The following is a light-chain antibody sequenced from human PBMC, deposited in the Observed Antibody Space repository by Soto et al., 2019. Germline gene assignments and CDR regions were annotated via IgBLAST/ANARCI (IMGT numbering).Light chain of an antibody. CDR1: SGV. CDR3: KSYAGSNTYV. J-gene: IGLJ1*01. Sequence: QSALTQPPSASGSPGQSVTISCTGASGVSWYQQHPGKAPKLLIYEITKRPSGVPDRFSGSKSGNTASLTVSGLQAEDEADYFCKSYAGSNTYVFGSGTKVTVL. CDR2: EIT. V-gene: IGLV2-8*01.